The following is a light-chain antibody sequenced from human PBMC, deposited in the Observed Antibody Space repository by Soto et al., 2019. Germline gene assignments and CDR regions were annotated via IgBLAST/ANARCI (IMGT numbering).Light chain of an antibody. V-gene: IGKV3-20*01. Sequence: EIVLTQSPGTLSVSPGERDTLSCRASQSVSSSYLAWYQQKPGQAPRLLIYGASSRATGIPDRFSGSGSGTDFTLTISRLEPEDFAMHYCQQYGSSPRTFGQGTKVEIK. CDR1: QSVSSSY. CDR3: QQYGSSPRT. CDR2: GAS. J-gene: IGKJ1*01.